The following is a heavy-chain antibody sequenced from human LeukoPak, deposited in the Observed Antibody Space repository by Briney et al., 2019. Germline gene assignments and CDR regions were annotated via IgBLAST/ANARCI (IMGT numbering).Heavy chain of an antibody. V-gene: IGHV3-48*02. CDR2: ISYGSSTI. CDR3: ARNIAARRPYYYYLDV. J-gene: IGHJ6*03. CDR1: GFSFSTYS. D-gene: IGHD6-6*01. Sequence: GGSLRLSCAASGFSFSTYSMDWVRQAPGKGLEWIAYISYGSSTIYYADSVKGRFTISRDNDKNSLYLQMNRLRDEDSAVYYCARNIAARRPYYYYLDVWGKGTTVTVSS.